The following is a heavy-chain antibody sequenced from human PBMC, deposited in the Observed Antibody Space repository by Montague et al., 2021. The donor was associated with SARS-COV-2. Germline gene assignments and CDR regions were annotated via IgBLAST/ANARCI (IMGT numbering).Heavy chain of an antibody. CDR2: IGPAGDT. D-gene: IGHD3-16*01. CDR3: ARGWGGSPFYYYFYGMDV. J-gene: IGHJ6*02. CDR1: GFTLSSYD. Sequence: SLRLSCAASGFTLSSYDMHWVRQATGKGPEWVSAIGPAGDTYYPGSVKGRFIISREDAKSSLYLQMNDLRAGDTAVYYCARGWGGSPFYYYFYGMDVWGQGTTVTVS. V-gene: IGHV3-13*01.